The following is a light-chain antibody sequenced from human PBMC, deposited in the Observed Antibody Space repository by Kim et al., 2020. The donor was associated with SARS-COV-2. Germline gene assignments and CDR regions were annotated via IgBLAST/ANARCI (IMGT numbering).Light chain of an antibody. Sequence: VALGQTARITCGGNNIGSKNVHWYQQKPGQAPVLVIYRDSNQPSGIPERFSGSNSGNTATLTISRAQAGDEADYYCQVWDSSTGKVFGGGTQLTVL. CDR2: RDS. CDR3: QVWDSSTGKV. CDR1: NIGSKN. V-gene: IGLV3-9*01. J-gene: IGLJ2*01.